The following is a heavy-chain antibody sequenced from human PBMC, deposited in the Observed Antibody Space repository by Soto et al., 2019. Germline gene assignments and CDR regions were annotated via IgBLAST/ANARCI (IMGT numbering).Heavy chain of an antibody. CDR1: GFTLSDSS. V-gene: IGHV3-73*02. CDR2: IASKTESEAT. J-gene: IGHJ4*02. CDR3: MAWDASAPAEQ. Sequence: EVQLVESGGGVVQPGGSLELSCAASGFTLSDSSVNWVRQASGKGLEWVGRIASKTESEATVYASSVKGRITVARDASKNSVYRKMGSLKSEDTAFYYCMAWDASAPAEQWGQGDLVTVSS. D-gene: IGHD1-26*01.